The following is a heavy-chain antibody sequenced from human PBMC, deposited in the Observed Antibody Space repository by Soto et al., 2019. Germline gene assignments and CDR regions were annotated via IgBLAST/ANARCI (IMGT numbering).Heavy chain of an antibody. V-gene: IGHV3-30-3*01. CDR3: AAHLYCGYDCYQSAFDT. Sequence: LRLSCEASGFNFNNFAFHWVRQAPGNGLEWVTVISYDGSVKNYADSVKGRFTISRDTSKNTVYLQMNTLRAEDTAVYFCAAHLYCGYDCYQSAFDTWGQGTLVTVSS. D-gene: IGHD2-21*02. CDR1: GFNFNNFA. J-gene: IGHJ3*02. CDR2: ISYDGSVK.